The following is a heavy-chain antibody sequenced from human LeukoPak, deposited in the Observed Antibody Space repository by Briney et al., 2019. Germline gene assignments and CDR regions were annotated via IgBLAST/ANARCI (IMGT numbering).Heavy chain of an antibody. D-gene: IGHD3-22*01. V-gene: IGHV4-38-2*02. CDR1: GYSINRGYY. CDR2: IYHSVST. Sequence: SETLSLTCTVSGYSINRGYYWGWIRQPPGMGLEWIGSIYHSVSTYYNPSLKSRVTISVDTSKNQFSLKLSSVTAADTAVYYCAGVNYYDSSGYLDWGQGTLVTVSS. CDR3: AGVNYYDSSGYLD. J-gene: IGHJ4*02.